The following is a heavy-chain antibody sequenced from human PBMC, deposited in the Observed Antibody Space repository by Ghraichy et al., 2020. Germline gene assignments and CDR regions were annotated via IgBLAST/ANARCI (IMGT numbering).Heavy chain of an antibody. Sequence: GGSLRLSCAASEFTFNSYAMSWVRQAPGKGLEWVSTISDSGGGTYYADSVKGRITISRDNSKNTLYLQLNSLRAEDTAVYYCASPGGSNTSCFRGHVDYWRQGTLVTVSS. CDR3: ASPGGSNTSCFRGHVDY. V-gene: IGHV3-23*01. CDR2: ISDSGGGT. D-gene: IGHD2-2*01. CDR1: EFTFNSYA. J-gene: IGHJ4*02.